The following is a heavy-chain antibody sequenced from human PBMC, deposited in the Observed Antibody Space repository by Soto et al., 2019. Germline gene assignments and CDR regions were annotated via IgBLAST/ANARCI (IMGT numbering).Heavy chain of an antibody. V-gene: IGHV3-53*04. CDR1: GFTVSSNY. Sequence: PGGSLRLSCAASGFTVSSNYMSWVRQAPGKGLEWVSVIYSGGSTYYADSVKGRFTISRHNSKNTLYLQMNSLRAEDTAVYYCAREARFLEWASYYMDVWGKGTTVTVSS. CDR3: AREARFLEWASYYMDV. J-gene: IGHJ6*03. D-gene: IGHD3-3*01. CDR2: IYSGGST.